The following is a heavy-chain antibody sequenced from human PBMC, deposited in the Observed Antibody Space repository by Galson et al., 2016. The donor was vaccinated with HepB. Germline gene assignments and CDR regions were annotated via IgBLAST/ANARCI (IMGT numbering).Heavy chain of an antibody. J-gene: IGHJ4*02. Sequence: SVKVSCKASGYTFTTYAMHWVRQAPGQRLEWLGWINAGTGHTKYSQKFQGRVTFTGDTSATTVYMELSSLTSEDTAVYYCARVSLYGEFSAGYWGQGTLVTVSS. CDR2: INAGTGHT. CDR3: ARVSLYGEFSAGY. D-gene: IGHD2-2*02. V-gene: IGHV1-3*01. CDR1: GYTFTTYA.